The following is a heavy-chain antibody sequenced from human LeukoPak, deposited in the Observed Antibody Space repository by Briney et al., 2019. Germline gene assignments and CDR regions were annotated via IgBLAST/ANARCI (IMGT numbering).Heavy chain of an antibody. Sequence: PGGSLRLSCAASGFTLSTYWMTWVRQAPGKGLEWVANIKQDGSEKYYVDSVKGRFTISRDNAKNSLYLQMNSLRDVDTAIYYCARSRGLDYWGQGTLVTVSS. D-gene: IGHD3-16*01. CDR3: ARSRGLDY. V-gene: IGHV3-7*04. CDR1: GFTLSTYW. CDR2: IKQDGSEK. J-gene: IGHJ4*02.